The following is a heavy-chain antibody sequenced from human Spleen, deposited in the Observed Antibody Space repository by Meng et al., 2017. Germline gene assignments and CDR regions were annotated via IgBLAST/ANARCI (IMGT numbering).Heavy chain of an antibody. J-gene: IGHJ5*02. CDR2: ILYRGSP. CDR1: GDSISSGDYY. CDR3: ARGFTVRLDA. D-gene: IGHD2-8*02. Sequence: QVQLQESGPGLVKPSQTLSLTCTVSGDSISSGDYYWSWIRQPPGKGLEWIGYILYRGSPYYTPSLKSRVTISVDTSKNQFSLKLNSVTAADTAVYYCARGFTVRLDAWGRGALVTVSS. V-gene: IGHV4-30-4*01.